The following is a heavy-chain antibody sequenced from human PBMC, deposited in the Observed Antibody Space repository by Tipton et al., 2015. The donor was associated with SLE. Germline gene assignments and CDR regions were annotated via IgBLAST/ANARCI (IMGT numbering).Heavy chain of an antibody. CDR1: GGSIGSSSYY. V-gene: IGHV4-39*01. J-gene: IGHJ4*02. CDR3: ARHYFYDSSGPTDY. Sequence: TLSLTCTVSGGSIGSSSYYWGWIRQPPGKGLEWIGSIYYSGSTYYNPSLKGRVTISVDTSKNQFSLKLSSVTAADTAVYYCARHYFYDSSGPTDYWGQGTLVTVSS. CDR2: IYYSGST. D-gene: IGHD3-22*01.